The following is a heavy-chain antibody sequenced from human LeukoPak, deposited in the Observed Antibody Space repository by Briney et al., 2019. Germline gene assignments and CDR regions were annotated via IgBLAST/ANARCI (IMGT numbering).Heavy chain of an antibody. V-gene: IGHV1-2*02. CDR3: ARVQTGYSSGWYDSPFDY. CDR2: INPNSGGT. D-gene: IGHD6-19*01. CDR1: GYTFTGYY. Sequence: GASVKVSCKASGYTFTGYYMHWVRQAPGQGLEWMGWINPNSGGTNYAQKFQGRVTMTRDTSISTAYMELSRLRSDDTAVYYCARVQTGYSSGWYDSPFDYWGQGTLVTVSS. J-gene: IGHJ4*02.